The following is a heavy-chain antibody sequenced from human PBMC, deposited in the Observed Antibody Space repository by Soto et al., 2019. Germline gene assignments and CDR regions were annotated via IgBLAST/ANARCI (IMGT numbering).Heavy chain of an antibody. D-gene: IGHD3-9*01. J-gene: IGHJ4*02. CDR3: ARDPYYDILTGYSLPPDY. V-gene: IGHV3-48*01. Sequence: GGSLRLSCAASGFTFSSYSMNWVRQAPGKGLEWVSYISSSSSTIYYADSVKGRFTISRDNAKNSLYLQMNSLRAEDTAVYYCARDPYYDILTGYSLPPDYWGQGTLVTVSS. CDR1: GFTFSSYS. CDR2: ISSSSSTI.